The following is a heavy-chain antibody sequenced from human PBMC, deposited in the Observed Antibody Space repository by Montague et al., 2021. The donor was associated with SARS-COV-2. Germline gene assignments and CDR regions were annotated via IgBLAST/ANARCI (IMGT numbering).Heavy chain of an antibody. Sequence: SQTLSLTCAVSGGSFSRYYWSWIRQPPGKGLEWIGEISQSGNTKYNPSLKSRVTISVDTSKNQFSLKLSSVTAADTAVYYCARGLKWGFLGGYYYYMDVWGKGTTVTVSS. V-gene: IGHV4-34*01. CDR3: ARGLKWGFLGGYYYYMDV. D-gene: IGHD3-3*01. J-gene: IGHJ6*03. CDR2: ISQSGNT. CDR1: GGSFSRYY.